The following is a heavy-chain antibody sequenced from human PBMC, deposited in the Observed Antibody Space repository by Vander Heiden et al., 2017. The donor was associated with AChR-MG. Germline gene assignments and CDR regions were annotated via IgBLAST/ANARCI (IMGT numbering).Heavy chain of an antibody. CDR2: IIPILGTA. D-gene: IGHD2-15*01. CDR1: GGTFSSYA. CDR3: AGDRGSYDWYFDL. Sequence: QVQLVQSGAAVKKPGSSVRVSCKASGGTFSSYAISWVRQAPGQGLEWMGGIIPILGTANYAQKFQGRVTITADKSTSTAYMELSRLRSEDTAVYYCAGDRGSYDWYFDLWGRGTLVTVSS. J-gene: IGHJ2*01. V-gene: IGHV1-69*06.